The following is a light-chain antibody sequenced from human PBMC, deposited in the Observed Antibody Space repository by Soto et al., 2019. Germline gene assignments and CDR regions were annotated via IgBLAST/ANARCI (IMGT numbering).Light chain of an antibody. CDR1: NSNIGAGYD. CDR3: QSYGDSLSGYV. V-gene: IGLV1-40*01. Sequence: QSGLTQPPPVSWAPGQRVTISCTGSNSNIGAGYDVHWYQQLPGPAPKLLIYGNSNRPSGAPDRFSGSNSGTSAALTITGLQAEDEADYYCQSYGDSLSGYVFGTGTKVTVL. CDR2: GNS. J-gene: IGLJ1*01.